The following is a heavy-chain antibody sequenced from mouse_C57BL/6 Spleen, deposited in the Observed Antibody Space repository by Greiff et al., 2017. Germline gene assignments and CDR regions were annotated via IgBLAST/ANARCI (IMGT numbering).Heavy chain of an antibody. V-gene: IGHV1-80*01. CDR3: SREGGVRDFDV. CDR2: IYPEDGDT. Sequence: VQLQESGAELVKPGASVKISCKASGYAFSSYWMNWVKQRPGKGLEWIGQIYPEDGDTNYNGKFTGKATLTADKSSSTAYMQLSSLTSKDSAVCFCSREGGVRDFDVWGTGTTVPVPS. J-gene: IGHJ1*03. CDR1: GYAFSSYW.